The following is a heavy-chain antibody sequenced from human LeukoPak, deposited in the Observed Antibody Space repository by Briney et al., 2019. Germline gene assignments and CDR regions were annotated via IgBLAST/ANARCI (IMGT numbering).Heavy chain of an antibody. CDR3: APRTAPAGTLSY. D-gene: IGHD6-13*01. V-gene: IGHV3-11*03. J-gene: IGHJ4*02. CDR2: ISSGSTYT. Sequence: GGSLRLSCEVSGFTFSDHYMSWIRQAPGRRLEWVSYISSGSTYTNYADSVEGRFTIPRDNAKNSLYLQMNSLRAEDTAVYYYAPRTAPAGTLSYWGQGTLVTVSS. CDR1: GFTFSDHY.